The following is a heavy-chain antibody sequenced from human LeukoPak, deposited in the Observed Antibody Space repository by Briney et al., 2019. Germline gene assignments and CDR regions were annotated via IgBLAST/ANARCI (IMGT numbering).Heavy chain of an antibody. CDR1: GFTFSSYA. CDR2: ISYDGSNK. Sequence: PGGSLRLSCAASGFTFSSYAMHWVRQAPGKGLEWVAVISYDGSNKYYADSVKGRFTISRDNSKNTLYLQMNSLRAEDTAVYYCASKPMASRWLQPDYWGQGTLVTVSS. J-gene: IGHJ4*02. V-gene: IGHV3-30-3*01. CDR3: ASKPMASRWLQPDY. D-gene: IGHD5-24*01.